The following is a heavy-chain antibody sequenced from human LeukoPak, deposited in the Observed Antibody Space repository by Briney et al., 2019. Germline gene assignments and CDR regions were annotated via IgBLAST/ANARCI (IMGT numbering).Heavy chain of an antibody. J-gene: IGHJ4*02. D-gene: IGHD2-2*01. CDR1: GFTFSSYG. CDR3: AKVNDYCSSTSCYSGIFDY. V-gene: IGHV3-23*01. CDR2: ISGSGGST. Sequence: GGSLRLSCAASGFTFSSYGMSWVRQAPGKGLEWVSAISGSGGSTYYADSVKGRFTISRDNSKNTLYLQMNSLRAEDTAVYYCAKVNDYCSSTSCYSGIFDYWGQGTLVTVSS.